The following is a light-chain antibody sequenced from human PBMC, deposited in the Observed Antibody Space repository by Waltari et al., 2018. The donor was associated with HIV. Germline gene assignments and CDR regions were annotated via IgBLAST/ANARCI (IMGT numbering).Light chain of an antibody. Sequence: QSALTQPPSASGSPGQPVTISCPGTSRDLGDFHSVSWYQHQPDKAPKLMIYDVSKRPSGVPDRFSGSKSGNTASLTVSGLQTEDEADYYCSSYAGSNNPYVFGTGTKVTVL. CDR3: SSYAGSNNPYV. V-gene: IGLV2-8*01. CDR1: SRDLGDFHS. CDR2: DVS. J-gene: IGLJ1*01.